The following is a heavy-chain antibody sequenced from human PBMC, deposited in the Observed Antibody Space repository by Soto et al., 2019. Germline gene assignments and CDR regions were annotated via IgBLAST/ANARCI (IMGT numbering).Heavy chain of an antibody. CDR1: GFTFGSYW. CDR3: ARGASLYSGSPFDY. CDR2: INSDGSST. J-gene: IGHJ4*02. D-gene: IGHD1-26*01. V-gene: IGHV3-74*01. Sequence: GGSLRLSCAASGFTFGSYWMHWVHQAPGKGLVWVSRINSDGSSTSYADSVKGRFTISRDNAKNTLYLQMNSLRAEDTAVYYCARGASLYSGSPFDYWGQGTLVTVSS.